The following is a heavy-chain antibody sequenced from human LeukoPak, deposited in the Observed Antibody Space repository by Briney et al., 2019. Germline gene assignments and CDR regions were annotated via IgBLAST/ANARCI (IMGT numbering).Heavy chain of an antibody. J-gene: IGHJ5*02. CDR2: INDSGDT. CDR3: ARGDPSFSTLDL. D-gene: IGHD3-10*01. V-gene: IGHV4-34*01. Sequence: PSETLSLTCAVSGGSFSDYYWTWIRQSPGRGPEWIGEINDSGDTRSNPSLKSRVSISTDTSRNQFSLNMSSVTAADTAVYYCARGDPSFSTLDLWGQGSLITVSS. CDR1: GGSFSDYY.